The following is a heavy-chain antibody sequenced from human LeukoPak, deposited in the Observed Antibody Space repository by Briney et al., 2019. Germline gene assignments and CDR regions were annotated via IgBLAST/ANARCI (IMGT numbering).Heavy chain of an antibody. CDR3: ARGFGLGYYYYGMDV. Sequence: SETLSLTCAVYGGSFSGYYWSWIRQPPGKGLEWIREINHSGSTNYNPSLKSRVTISVDTSKNQFSLKLSSVTAADTAVYYCARGFGLGYYYYGMDVWGQGTTVTVSS. V-gene: IGHV4-34*01. CDR2: INHSGST. J-gene: IGHJ6*02. D-gene: IGHD3-10*01. CDR1: GGSFSGYY.